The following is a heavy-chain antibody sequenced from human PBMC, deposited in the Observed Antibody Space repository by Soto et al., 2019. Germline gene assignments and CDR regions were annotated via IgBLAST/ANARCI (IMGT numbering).Heavy chain of an antibody. CDR3: ARGSPRKTDFDY. J-gene: IGHJ4*02. Sequence: QVQLVESGGGVVQPGRSLRLSCAASGFSFSSYGMHWVRQAPGKGLEWVAVIWYDGSNKYYADSVKGRFTISRDNSKNTLYLQMNSLRAEDTAVYYCARGSPRKTDFDYWGQGTLVTVSS. V-gene: IGHV3-33*01. CDR2: IWYDGSNK. CDR1: GFSFSSYG.